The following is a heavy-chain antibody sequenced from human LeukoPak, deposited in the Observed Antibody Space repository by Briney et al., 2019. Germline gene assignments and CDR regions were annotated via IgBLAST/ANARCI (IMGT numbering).Heavy chain of an antibody. D-gene: IGHD3-3*01. V-gene: IGHV3-7*03. CDR1: GFTFSNFW. CDR2: INRDGSEK. J-gene: IGHJ1*01. CDR3: AKHIYGVVSIQQ. Sequence: GGSLRLSCAASGFTFSNFWMSWVRQAPGKGLEWVANINRDGSEKNYVGSVKGRFTISRDDSTNTLYLHMSNVKTEDTAVYYCAKHIYGVVSIQQWGQGTLVTVSS.